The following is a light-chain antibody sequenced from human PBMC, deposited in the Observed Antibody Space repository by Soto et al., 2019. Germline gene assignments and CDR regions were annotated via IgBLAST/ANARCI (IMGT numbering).Light chain of an antibody. CDR2: AAS. Sequence: IVMTQSPATLSVPQGERATLSCRASQSVSNKLVWYQQKPGQAPRLLIYAASTRATGIPARFSGSGSETEFTLTISSLQSEDFAVYYCQQYSNWPPITFGQGTRLEIK. CDR1: QSVSNK. V-gene: IGKV3-15*01. CDR3: QQYSNWPPIT. J-gene: IGKJ5*01.